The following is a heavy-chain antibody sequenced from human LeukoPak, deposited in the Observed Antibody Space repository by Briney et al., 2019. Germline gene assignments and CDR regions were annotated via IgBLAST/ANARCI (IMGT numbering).Heavy chain of an antibody. V-gene: IGHV4-59*08. CDR2: VHYSGST. Sequence: SETLSLTCSVSGVSIFSYYWNWIRQPPGKGLEWIGYVHYSGSTNYNPSLKSRVTISVDTSKSQFPLKLSSATAADTAVYYCATGRSIRYFDYWGQGTLLTVSS. D-gene: IGHD3-9*01. CDR1: GVSIFSYY. CDR3: ATGRSIRYFDY. J-gene: IGHJ4*02.